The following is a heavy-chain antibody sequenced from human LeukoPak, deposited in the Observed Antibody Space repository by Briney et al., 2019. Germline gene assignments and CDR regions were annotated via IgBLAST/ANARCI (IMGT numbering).Heavy chain of an antibody. CDR2: IYHSGNT. CDR1: GYSISSDYY. CDR3: AREPERGGIYYYYMDV. Sequence: PSETLSLTCTVSGYSISSDYYWAWIRQPPGQGLEWIGSIYHSGNTYYNPSLKIRFTLSVDTSRNQVSLKVSSVTAADTAVYYCAREPERGGIYYYYMDVWGKGTTVTVSS. D-gene: IGHD3-10*01. J-gene: IGHJ6*03. V-gene: IGHV4-38-2*02.